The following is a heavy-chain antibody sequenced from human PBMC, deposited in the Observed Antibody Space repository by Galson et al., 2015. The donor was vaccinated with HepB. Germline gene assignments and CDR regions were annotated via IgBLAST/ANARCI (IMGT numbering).Heavy chain of an antibody. J-gene: IGHJ4*02. D-gene: IGHD3-10*01. CDR3: AKDLRKLLWFGTPDY. CDR1: GFTFSSYP. V-gene: IGHV3-23*01. Sequence: SLRLSCAASGFTFSSYPMSWVRQAPGKGLEWVSTIGNSGGSTYYADSVKGRFTISRDNSKNTLYLQMNSLRAEDTAVYYCAKDLRKLLWFGTPDYWGQGTLVTVSS. CDR2: IGNSGGST.